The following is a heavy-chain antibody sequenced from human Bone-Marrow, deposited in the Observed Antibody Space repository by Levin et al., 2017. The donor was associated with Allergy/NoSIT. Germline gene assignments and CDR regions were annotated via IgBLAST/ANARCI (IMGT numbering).Heavy chain of an antibody. CDR1: GFSVSRNY. D-gene: IGHD6-13*01. CDR3: ASNGVGTAAGTP. CDR2: IYSGGDT. Sequence: GESLKISCAASGFSVSRNYMSWVRQAPGKGLEWVSLIYSGGDTQYADSVKGRFTISRDNSRNTLYLQMNSLRGDDTAVYYCASNGVGTAAGTPWGQGTLVTVSS. V-gene: IGHV3-66*01. J-gene: IGHJ4*02.